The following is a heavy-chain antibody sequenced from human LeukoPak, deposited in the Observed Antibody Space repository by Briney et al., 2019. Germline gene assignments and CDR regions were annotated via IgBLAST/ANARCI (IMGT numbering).Heavy chain of an antibody. CDR1: DGSIGAYY. Sequence: SETLSLTCTVSDGSIGAYYWSWIRQPPGKGLEWIGHISSSGTTNFNPSLNSRASISINTSTNQFSLKLRSVTAADTAVYYCARVRDRSSYFYDLDYWGQGTLVTVSS. CDR2: ISSSGTT. D-gene: IGHD3-22*01. V-gene: IGHV4-59*12. CDR3: ARVRDRSSYFYDLDY. J-gene: IGHJ4*02.